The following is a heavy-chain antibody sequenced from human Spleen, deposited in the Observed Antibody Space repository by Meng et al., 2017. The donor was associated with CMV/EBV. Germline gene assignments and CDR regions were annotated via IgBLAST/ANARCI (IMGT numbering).Heavy chain of an antibody. J-gene: IGHJ3*01. D-gene: IGHD5-18*01. Sequence: GESLKISCAASGFTFSIYWMSWVRQLPGKGLEWVANIKQDGTEKNSADSVKGRFTISRDNGENSLYLQMNSLRAEDTAVYFCARDGAYSYGGLLSDALDLWGQGTRVTVSS. V-gene: IGHV3-7*01. CDR1: GFTFSIYW. CDR2: IKQDGTEK. CDR3: ARDGAYSYGGLLSDALDL.